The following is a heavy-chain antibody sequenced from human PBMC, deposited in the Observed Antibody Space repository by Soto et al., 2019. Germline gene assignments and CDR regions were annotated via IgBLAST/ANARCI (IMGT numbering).Heavy chain of an antibody. CDR2: ISWNSGSI. CDR3: AKRNGYGSSPGAFDI. V-gene: IGHV3-9*01. Sequence: GGSLRLSCAASGFTFDDYAMHWVRQAPKKGLEWVSGISWNSGSIDYADSVKGRFTISRDNAKNSLYLQMNSLRVEDTALYYCAKRNGYGSSPGAFDIWGQGTMVTVSS. CDR1: GFTFDDYA. J-gene: IGHJ3*02. D-gene: IGHD3-10*01.